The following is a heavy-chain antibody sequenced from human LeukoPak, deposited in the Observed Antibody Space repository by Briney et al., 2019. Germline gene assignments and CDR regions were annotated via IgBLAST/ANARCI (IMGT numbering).Heavy chain of an antibody. D-gene: IGHD3-10*01. CDR3: AKDRTGRGYGSGSYGYYFDY. CDR2: IRYDGSNK. V-gene: IGHV3-30*02. CDR1: GFTFSSYG. Sequence: GGSLRLSCAASGFTFSSYGMHWVRQAPGKGLEWVAFIRYDGSNKYYADSVKGRFTISRDNSKNTLYLQMNSLRAEDTAVYYCAKDRTGRGYGSGSYGYYFDYWGQGTLVTVSS. J-gene: IGHJ4*02.